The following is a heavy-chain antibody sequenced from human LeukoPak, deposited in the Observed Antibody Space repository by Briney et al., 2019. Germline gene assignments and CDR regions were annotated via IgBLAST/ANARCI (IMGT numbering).Heavy chain of an antibody. CDR2: VSGSGDST. CDR3: AKDAIGQYRPYYFDH. V-gene: IGHV3-23*01. Sequence: QPGGSLRLSCAVSGFTFSNYPMSWVRQAPGKGLEWVSVVSGSGDSTYYADSVKGRFTISRDNSKNTLYLQMNSLRAEDTAVYYCAKDAIGQYRPYYFDHWGQGTLVPVSS. D-gene: IGHD3-16*02. CDR1: GFTFSNYP. J-gene: IGHJ4*02.